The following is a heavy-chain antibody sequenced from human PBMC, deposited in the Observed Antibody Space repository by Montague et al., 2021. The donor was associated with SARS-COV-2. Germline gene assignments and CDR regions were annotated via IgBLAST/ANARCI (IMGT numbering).Heavy chain of an antibody. CDR2: VYYKGGP. CDR3: AGAERYFGPLDP. D-gene: IGHD3-9*01. CDR1: GGSAY. J-gene: IGHJ5*02. V-gene: IGHV4-59*01. Sequence: TLSLTCAVSGGSAYWNWIRRPPGKGLEWIGNVYYKGGPTYSLSLRDRVTISLDSPNQVSLRLNYVTAADSAVYYCAGAERYFGPLDPWGLGITVIVSS.